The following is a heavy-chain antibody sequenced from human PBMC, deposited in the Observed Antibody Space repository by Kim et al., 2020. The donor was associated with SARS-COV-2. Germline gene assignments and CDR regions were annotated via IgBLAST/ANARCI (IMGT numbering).Heavy chain of an antibody. D-gene: IGHD3-10*01. CDR1: GFTFSSYA. V-gene: IGHV3-23*01. CDR2: ISGSGGST. J-gene: IGHJ4*02. CDR3: EKEVRRHMVRGVKDY. Sequence: GGSLRLSCAASGFTFSSYAMSWVRQAPGKGLEWVSAISGSGGSTYYADSVKGRFTISRDNSKNTLYLQMNSLRAEDTAVYYCEKEVRRHMVRGVKDYWGQGTLVTVSS.